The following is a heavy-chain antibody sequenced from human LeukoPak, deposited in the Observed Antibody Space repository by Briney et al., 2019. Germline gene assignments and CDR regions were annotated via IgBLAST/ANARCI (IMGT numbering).Heavy chain of an antibody. CDR3: AKDRGYYDSSGLRSRHYFDY. V-gene: IGHV3-23*01. D-gene: IGHD3-22*01. Sequence: GGSLRLSCAASGFTFSSYAMSWVRQAPGKGLEWVSAISGSGGSTYYADSVKGRFTISRDNSKNTLYLQMNSLRAEDTAVYYCAKDRGYYDSSGLRSRHYFDYWGQGTLVTVSS. CDR1: GFTFSSYA. J-gene: IGHJ4*02. CDR2: ISGSGGST.